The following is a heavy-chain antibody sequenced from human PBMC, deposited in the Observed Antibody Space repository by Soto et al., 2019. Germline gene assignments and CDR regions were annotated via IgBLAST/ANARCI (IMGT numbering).Heavy chain of an antibody. CDR1: GGTFGNSA. Sequence: QVQLVQSGAEVKKPGSSVTVSCKASGGTFGNSAISWVRQAPGQGLEWMGGIIPIFPPPDYAQKFQGRVTITADESTSTAYMELTSLRSEETAVYYWAPDKDRQQLGGNYYYGIDVWGQGTTVTVSS. J-gene: IGHJ6*02. V-gene: IGHV1-69*12. D-gene: IGHD3-3*02. CDR2: IIPIFPPP. CDR3: APDKDRQQLGGNYYYGIDV.